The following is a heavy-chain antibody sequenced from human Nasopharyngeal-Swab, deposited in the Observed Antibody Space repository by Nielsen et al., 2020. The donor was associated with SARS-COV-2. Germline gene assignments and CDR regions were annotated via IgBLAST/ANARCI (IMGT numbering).Heavy chain of an antibody. J-gene: IGHJ5*02. CDR2: TWYRSKWHY. Sequence: SQTLSLTCAISGDSVSSNIAAWSWIRQSPSRGLEWLGRTWYRSKWHYDYAESVKSRITINPDTTKNQFYLQLNSVTPEDTAVYYCARGSQGTRWSWGQGTLVTVSS. CDR3: ARGSQGTRWS. V-gene: IGHV6-1*01. CDR1: GDSVSSNIAA. D-gene: IGHD2-15*01.